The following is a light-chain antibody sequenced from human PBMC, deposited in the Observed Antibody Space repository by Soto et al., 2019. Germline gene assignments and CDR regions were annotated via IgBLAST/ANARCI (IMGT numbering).Light chain of an antibody. CDR2: EGT. Sequence: LTQPAWVCGSLGQSITISCTGSNNLVSWYQQHPGKAPKVVVYEGTKRPSGVSNRFSGSNSGGTASLTISGLQAKDEASYFCCAYVGARSYVFGPGTKVTVL. J-gene: IGLJ1*01. V-gene: IGLV2-23*01. CDR1: NNL. CDR3: CAYVGARSYV.